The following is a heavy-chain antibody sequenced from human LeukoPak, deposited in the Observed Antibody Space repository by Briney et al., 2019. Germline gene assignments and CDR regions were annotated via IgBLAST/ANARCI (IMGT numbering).Heavy chain of an antibody. CDR3: AKGGRSTGLDY. Sequence: GGSLRLSCAASGFTFSSYSMNWVRQAPGKGLEWVSGISGSGGSTYYADSVKGRFTISRDNSMNTLYLQMNSLRAEDTAVYYCAKGGRSTGLDYWGQGTLVTVSS. CDR2: ISGSGGST. V-gene: IGHV3-23*01. D-gene: IGHD1-1*01. CDR1: GFTFSSYS. J-gene: IGHJ4*01.